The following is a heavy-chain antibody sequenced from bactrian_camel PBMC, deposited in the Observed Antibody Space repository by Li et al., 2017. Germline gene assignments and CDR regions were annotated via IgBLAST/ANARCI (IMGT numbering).Heavy chain of an antibody. CDR1: KITVNRYC. D-gene: IGHD1*01. Sequence: HVQLVESGGDSVQAGGSLRLSCVISKITVNRYCSGWFRQSPGKEREEVAAIDNDRSARYEDSVKGRFTISQDDAKNTLYLQMNSLKPEDTAMYYCAADPGRCVHNFYDANRLAYKGQGTQVTVS. V-gene: IGHV3S55*01. J-gene: IGHJ4*01. CDR2: IDNDRSA.